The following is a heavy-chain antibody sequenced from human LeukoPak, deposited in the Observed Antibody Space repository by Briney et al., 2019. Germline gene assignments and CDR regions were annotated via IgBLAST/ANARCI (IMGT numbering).Heavy chain of an antibody. V-gene: IGHV3-30*19. Sequence: PGGSLRLSCAASGFTFSSYGMHWVRQAPGKGLEWVAVIWYDGSNKYYADSVKGRFTISRDNSKNTLYLQMNSLRAEDTAVYYCARDPRRQSRITNPDYWGQGTLVTVSS. CDR1: GFTFSSYG. CDR2: IWYDGSNK. J-gene: IGHJ4*02. CDR3: ARDPRRQSRITNPDY. D-gene: IGHD3-10*01.